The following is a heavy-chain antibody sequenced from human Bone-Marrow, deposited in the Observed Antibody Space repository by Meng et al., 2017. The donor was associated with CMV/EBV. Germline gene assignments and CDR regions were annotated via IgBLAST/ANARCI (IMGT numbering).Heavy chain of an antibody. V-gene: IGHV3-53*01. J-gene: IGHJ4*02. CDR1: GFTVSSNY. CDR2: IYSGGST. CDR3: GKDASPSGWYEEY. Sequence: GESLKISCAASGFTVSSNYMSWVRQAPGKGLEWVSVIYSGGSTYYADSVKGRFTISRDNSKNTLYLQMNSLRGEDTAIYYCGKDASPSGWYEEYWGQGTLVTVSS. D-gene: IGHD6-19*01.